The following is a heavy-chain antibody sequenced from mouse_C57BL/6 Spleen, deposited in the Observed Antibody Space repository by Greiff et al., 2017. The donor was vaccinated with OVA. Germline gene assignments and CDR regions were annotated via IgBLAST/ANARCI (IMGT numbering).Heavy chain of an antibody. V-gene: IGHV1-72*01. D-gene: IGHD2-3*01. CDR2: IDPNSGGT. J-gene: IGHJ3*01. CDR1: GYTFTSYW. Sequence: QVQLQQPGAELVKPGASVKLSCKASGYTFTSYWMHWVKQRPGRGLEWIGRIDPNSGGTKYNEKFKSKATLTVDKPSSTAYMQLSSLTSEDSAVYYCARVYDGYYAWFAYWGQGTLVTVSA. CDR3: ARVYDGYYAWFAY.